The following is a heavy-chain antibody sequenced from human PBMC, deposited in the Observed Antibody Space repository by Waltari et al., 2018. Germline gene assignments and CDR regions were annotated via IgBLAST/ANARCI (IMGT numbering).Heavy chain of an antibody. J-gene: IGHJ4*02. CDR3: AAEAPGGYYFDY. CDR2: FDPEKAEK. D-gene: IGHD3-22*01. CDR1: GYTLTELA. V-gene: IGHV1-24*01. Sequence: HVQLVQSGAAVKKPGSSVKVSCKVSGYTLTELAINWVRQAPGQGLEWRGCFDPEKAEKIYAQKFPSSVTSTEDTSTAAAYTDLSSLRSEDTAVYSCAAEAPGGYYFDYWGQGTLVTVSS.